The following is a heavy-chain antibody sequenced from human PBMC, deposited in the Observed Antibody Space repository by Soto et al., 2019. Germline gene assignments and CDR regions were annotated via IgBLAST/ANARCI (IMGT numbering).Heavy chain of an antibody. CDR2: MYYSGST. J-gene: IGHJ4*02. CDR1: GGSISSAGYY. V-gene: IGHV4-39*01. Sequence: SETLSLTCTVSGGSISSAGYYWGWIRQPPGKGLEWIGSMYYSGSTYYNPSLKSRVTISVDTSKNQVSLELTSVTAADTAVYYCARHGVYFDSSSQGTLVTVSS. D-gene: IGHD3-16*01. CDR3: ARHGVYFDS.